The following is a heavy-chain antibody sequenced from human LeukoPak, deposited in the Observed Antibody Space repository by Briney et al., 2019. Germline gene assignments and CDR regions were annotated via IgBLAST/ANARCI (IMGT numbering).Heavy chain of an antibody. CDR1: GGSISSSSYY. CDR3: ARLYYDSSGYYQICYFDY. D-gene: IGHD3-22*01. Sequence: SETLSLTCTDSGGSISSSSYYWGWIRQPPGKGLEWIGSIHYSGSTYYNPSLKSRVTISVDTSKNQFSLNLSSVTAADTAVYYCARLYYDSSGYYQICYFDYWGQGTLVTVSS. V-gene: IGHV4-39*01. J-gene: IGHJ4*02. CDR2: IHYSGST.